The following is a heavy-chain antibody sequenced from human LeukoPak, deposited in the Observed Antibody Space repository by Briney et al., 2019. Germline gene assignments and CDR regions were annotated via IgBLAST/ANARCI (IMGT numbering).Heavy chain of an antibody. V-gene: IGHV3-21*01. CDR1: GFTFSNYS. J-gene: IGHJ4*02. CDR3: VKDPPFGGELPLAY. CDR2: ISSSGSYI. D-gene: IGHD3-16*01. Sequence: PGGSLRLSCTASGFTFSNYSMHWVRQAPGKGLEWVSSISSSGSYIYYGDSMKGRFTISRDNAKNSLFLQMNSLRAEDTAVYYCVKDPPFGGELPLAYWGKGTLVTVSS.